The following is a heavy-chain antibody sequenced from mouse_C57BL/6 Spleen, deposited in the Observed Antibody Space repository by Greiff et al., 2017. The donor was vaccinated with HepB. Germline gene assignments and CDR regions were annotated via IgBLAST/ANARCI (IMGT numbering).Heavy chain of an antibody. J-gene: IGHJ2*01. CDR2: IYPSDSET. CDR3: ARGEGSTAQATDY. V-gene: IGHV1-61*01. CDR1: GYTFTSYW. D-gene: IGHD3-2*02. Sequence: QVQLQQPGAELVRPGSSVKLSCKASGYTFTSYWMDWVKQRPGQGLEWIGNIYPSDSETHYNQKFKDKATLTVDKSSSTAYMQLSSLTSEDSAVYYCARGEGSTAQATDYWGQGTTLTVSS.